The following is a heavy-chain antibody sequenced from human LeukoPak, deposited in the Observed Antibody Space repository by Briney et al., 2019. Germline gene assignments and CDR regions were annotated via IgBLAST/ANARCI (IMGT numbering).Heavy chain of an antibody. CDR2: ISGYNGNT. CDR1: GYILSTCG. V-gene: IGHV1-18*01. D-gene: IGHD2-15*01. CDR3: ARQMGYCSGGSCYRGFDY. Sequence: GASVKVSCKASGYILSTCGISWVRQAPGQGLEWMGCISGYNGNTNYAQKLQGRVTMTTDTSTSTAYMELRSLRSDDTAVYYCARQMGYCSGGSCYRGFDYWGQGTLVTVSS. J-gene: IGHJ4*02.